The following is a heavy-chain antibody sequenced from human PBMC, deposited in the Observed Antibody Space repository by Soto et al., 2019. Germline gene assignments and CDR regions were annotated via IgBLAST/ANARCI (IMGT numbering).Heavy chain of an antibody. CDR2: TYYRSKWYN. D-gene: IGHD3-3*01. CDR1: GDSVSSNSAA. J-gene: IGHJ5*02. V-gene: IGHV6-1*01. Sequence: SQTLSLTCAISGDSVSSNSAAWNWIRQSPSRGLEWLGRTYYRSKWYNDYAVSVKSRITINPDTSKNQFSLQLNSVTPEDTAVYYCARSSTQRITIFGVVPNWFDPWGQGTLVTVSS. CDR3: ARSSTQRITIFGVVPNWFDP.